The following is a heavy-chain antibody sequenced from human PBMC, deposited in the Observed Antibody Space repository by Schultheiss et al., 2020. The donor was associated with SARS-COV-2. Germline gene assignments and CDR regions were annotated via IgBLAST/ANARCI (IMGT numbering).Heavy chain of an antibody. V-gene: IGHV3-30*04. Sequence: GGSLRLSCAASGFTFSSYAMHWVRQAPGKGLEWVAVISYDGSNKYYADSVKGRFTISRDNSKNTLYLQMNSLRAEDTAVYYCARLHGDYFDRNWFDPWGQGILVTVSS. CDR2: ISYDGSNK. CDR1: GFTFSSYA. CDR3: ARLHGDYFDRNWFDP. J-gene: IGHJ5*02. D-gene: IGHD4-17*01.